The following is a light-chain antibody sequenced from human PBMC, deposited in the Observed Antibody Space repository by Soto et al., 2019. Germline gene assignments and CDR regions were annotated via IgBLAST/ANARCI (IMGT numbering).Light chain of an antibody. V-gene: IGKV3-20*01. CDR3: QQYGSSSYT. CDR2: GAS. Sequence: EIVLTQSPGTLSLSPGERATLSCRASQSVSSTYLAWYQQNPGQAPRLLIYGASSRATGIPDRFSGRGSGTDFPLTISRLEPEDFAVYFCQQYGSSSYTFGQRTKLEIK. CDR1: QSVSSTY. J-gene: IGKJ2*01.